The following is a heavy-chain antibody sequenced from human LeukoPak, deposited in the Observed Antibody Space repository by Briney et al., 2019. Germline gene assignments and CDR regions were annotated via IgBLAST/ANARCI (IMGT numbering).Heavy chain of an antibody. CDR1: GFTVSSYA. CDR2: ITHNGSGT. D-gene: IGHD3/OR15-3a*01. V-gene: IGHV3-23*01. Sequence: RAGGSLRLSCAASGFTVSSYAVGWVRQAPGKGLEWVSGITHNGSGTYYADSVKGRFTISRDNSKTTLYLQMNSLRAEDTAVYYCATHSGSFWTGNSDPHFFNYWGQGTLVTVSS. J-gene: IGHJ4*02. CDR3: ATHSGSFWTGNSDPHFFNY.